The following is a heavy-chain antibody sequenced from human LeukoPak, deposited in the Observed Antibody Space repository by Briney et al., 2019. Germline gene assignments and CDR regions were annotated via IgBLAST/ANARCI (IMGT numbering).Heavy chain of an antibody. CDR2: A. J-gene: IGHJ6*02. V-gene: IGHV1-69*01. CDR3: AREGNYYDMDV. Sequence: ANYAQKFQGRVTIIADESTTTVYMDLSSLRCEDTAVYYCAREGNYYDMDVWGQGTTVTVSS.